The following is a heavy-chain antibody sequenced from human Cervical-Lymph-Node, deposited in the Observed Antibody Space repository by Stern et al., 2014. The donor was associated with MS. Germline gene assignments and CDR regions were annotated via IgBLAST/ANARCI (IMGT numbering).Heavy chain of an antibody. V-gene: IGHV3-74*01. D-gene: IGHD6-6*01. CDR2: INGDGSST. J-gene: IGHJ4*02. CDR1: GFTFRSHW. CDR3: ARDPEYTTSH. Sequence: EVQLVESGGGLFQPGGSLRLSCAASGFTFRSHWMHWVRQAPGKGLVWVSRINGDGSSTGYADFVKGRFTISRDNAKNTLYLQMNSLRAEDTAVYYCARDPEYTTSHWGQGALVTVSS.